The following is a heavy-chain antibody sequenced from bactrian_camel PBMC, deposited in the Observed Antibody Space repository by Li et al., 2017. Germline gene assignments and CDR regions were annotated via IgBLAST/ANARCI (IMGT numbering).Heavy chain of an antibody. J-gene: IGHJ4*01. CDR2: QDTDGST. V-gene: IGHV3S55*01. Sequence: HVQLVESGGGSVQAGGSLRLSCIVSGDTDNKHCIGWFRQAPGKEREGLAAQDTDGSTCYADSVKGRFTISKDSAKNILYLQMNSLKPEDTSMYYCAAGSSTFCSRRAGWYSYWGQGTQVTVS. D-gene: IGHD2*01. CDR1: GDTDNKHC. CDR3: AAGSSTFCSRRAGWYSY.